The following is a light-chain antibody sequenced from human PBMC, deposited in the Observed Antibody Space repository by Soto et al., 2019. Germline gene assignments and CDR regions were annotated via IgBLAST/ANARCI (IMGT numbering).Light chain of an antibody. CDR2: SDS. V-gene: IGLV1-44*01. J-gene: IGLJ2*01. CDR3: AVWDDILNRPV. Sequence: QSVLSQPPSASGTPGQRVTISCSGTRSNIAGNAVNWYQQLPGTAPKLVIFSDSQRPSGVPDRFSASKYGTSASLAISGLQADDEALYHCAVWDDILNRPVFGGGTKLTVL. CDR1: RSNIAGNA.